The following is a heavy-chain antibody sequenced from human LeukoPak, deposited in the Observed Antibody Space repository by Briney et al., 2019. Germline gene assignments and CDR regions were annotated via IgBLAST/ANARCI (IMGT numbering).Heavy chain of an antibody. Sequence: SQTLSLTCTVSGGSISSGSYYLSWIRQPAGKGLEWIGRIYTIGCLNYNPSLKSRVTISVDTSKNQYSLKLSSLTAADTAVYYCARDRRYYDSSGYSYYYYYYMDVWGKGTTVTVSS. CDR2: IYTIGCL. D-gene: IGHD3-22*01. CDR3: ARDRRYYDSSGYSYYYYYYMDV. V-gene: IGHV4-61*02. J-gene: IGHJ6*03. CDR1: GGSISSGSYY.